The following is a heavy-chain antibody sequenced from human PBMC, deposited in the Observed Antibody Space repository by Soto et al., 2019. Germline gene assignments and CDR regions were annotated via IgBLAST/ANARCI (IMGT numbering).Heavy chain of an antibody. D-gene: IGHD3-10*01. J-gene: IGHJ6*04. CDR2: INPSGGST. CDR3: ARDGHYYGSGITV. V-gene: IGHV1-46*01. CDR1: GYTFSTYY. Sequence: GASVKVSCKASGYTFSTYYVHWVRQAPGQGLEWMGIINPSGGSTTYAQKFQGRVTMTRDTSTSTVYMELNRLRSEDTAVYFCARDGHYYGSGITVSGKGTTVTVSS.